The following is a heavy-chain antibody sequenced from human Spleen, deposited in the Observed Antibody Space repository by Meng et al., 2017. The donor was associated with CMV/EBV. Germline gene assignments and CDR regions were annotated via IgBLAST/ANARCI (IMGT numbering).Heavy chain of an antibody. V-gene: IGHV6-1*01. D-gene: IGHD2-2*02. CDR1: GDSVSSNSAA. Sequence: SETLSLTCAISGDSVSSNSAAWNWIRQSPSRGLEWLGRTYYRSKWYNDYAVSVKSRITINPDTSKNQFSLQLNSVTPEDTAVYYCARALRVLGYCSSTSCYNFGWFDPWGQGTLVTVSS. CDR3: ARALRVLGYCSSTSCYNFGWFDP. CDR2: TYYRSKWYN. J-gene: IGHJ5*02.